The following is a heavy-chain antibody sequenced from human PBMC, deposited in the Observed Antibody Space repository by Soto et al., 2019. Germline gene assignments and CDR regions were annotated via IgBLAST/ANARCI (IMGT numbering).Heavy chain of an antibody. CDR1: GGSFSGYY. Sequence: QVQLQQWGAGLLKPSETLSLTCAVYGGSFSGYYWSWIRQPPGKGLEWIGEINHSGSTNYNPSLKSQVTTSVATSKNQFSLKLSSVTAADTAVYYCARGGGRYYFGTVEFDYWGQGTLVTVSS. CDR2: INHSGST. J-gene: IGHJ4*02. D-gene: IGHD1-26*01. V-gene: IGHV4-34*01. CDR3: ARGGGRYYFGTVEFDY.